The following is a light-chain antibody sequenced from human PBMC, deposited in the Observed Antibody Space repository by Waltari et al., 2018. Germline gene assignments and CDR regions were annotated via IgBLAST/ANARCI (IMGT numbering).Light chain of an antibody. Sequence: QSALTQPASVSGSPGQSITISCTGTSSDVGGYNYVSWYQQHPGKAPKLMLYEVSNRPSGFSNRFSGSKSGNTASLSISGLQAEDEADYYCSSYTSSSTWVFGGWTKLTVL. CDR2: EVS. CDR3: SSYTSSSTWV. V-gene: IGLV2-14*01. J-gene: IGLJ3*02. CDR1: SSDVGGYNY.